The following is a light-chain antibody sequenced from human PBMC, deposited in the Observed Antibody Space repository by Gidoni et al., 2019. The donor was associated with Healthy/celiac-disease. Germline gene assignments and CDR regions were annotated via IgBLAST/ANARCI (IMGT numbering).Light chain of an antibody. CDR1: QSVSSY. CDR2: DAS. CDR3: QQRSNWPPWT. J-gene: IGKJ1*01. Sequence: EIVLTQSPATLSLSPGERATLSCRASQSVSSYLAWYQQKPGQAPRLLIYDASNRATGIPARFSGSGSGTDSTLTISSLEPEDFAVYYCQQRSNWPPWTFXXXTKVEIK. V-gene: IGKV3-11*01.